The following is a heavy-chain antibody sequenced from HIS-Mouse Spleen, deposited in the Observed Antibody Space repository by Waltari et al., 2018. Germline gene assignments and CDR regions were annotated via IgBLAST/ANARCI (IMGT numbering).Heavy chain of an antibody. CDR3: ARIAEGYSSGWYAFDY. Sequence: QVTLRESGPALVKPTLTLTLTCTFSGFSLSTSGMCVSWIRQPPGKALEWLARIDWDDDKYYSTSLKTRLTISKDTSKNQVVLTMTNMDPVDTATYYCARIAEGYSSGWYAFDYWGQGTLVTVSS. J-gene: IGHJ4*02. D-gene: IGHD6-19*01. CDR2: IDWDDDK. V-gene: IGHV2-70*15. CDR1: GFSLSTSGMC.